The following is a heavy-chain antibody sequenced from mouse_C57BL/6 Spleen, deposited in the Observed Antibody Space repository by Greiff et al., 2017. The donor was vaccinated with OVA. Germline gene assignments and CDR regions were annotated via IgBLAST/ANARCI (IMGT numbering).Heavy chain of an antibody. J-gene: IGHJ2*01. CDR3: VFITTVVAFDY. CDR2: IHPNSGSN. Sequence: QVQLQQPGAELVKPGASVKLSCKASGYTFTSYWMHWVKQRPGQGLEWIGMIHPNSGSNNYNEKFKSKATLTVDKSSSTAYMQLSSLTSEDSAVYYFVFITTVVAFDYWGQGTTLTVSS. D-gene: IGHD1-1*01. CDR1: GYTFTSYW. V-gene: IGHV1-64*01.